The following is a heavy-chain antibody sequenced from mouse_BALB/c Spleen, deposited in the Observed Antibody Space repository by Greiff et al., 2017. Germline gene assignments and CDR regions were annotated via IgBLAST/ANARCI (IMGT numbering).Heavy chain of an antibody. CDR2: ISSGGSYT. CDR3: TRDPSYYGSSYWYFDV. Sequence: EVKLEESGGGLVKPGGSLKLSCAASGFTFSSYTMSWVRQTPEKRLEWVATISSGGSYTYYPDSVKGRFTISRDNAKNTLYLQMSSLKSEDTAMYYCTRDPSYYGSSYWYFDVWGAGTTVTVSS. V-gene: IGHV5-6-4*01. CDR1: GFTFSSYT. J-gene: IGHJ1*01. D-gene: IGHD1-1*01.